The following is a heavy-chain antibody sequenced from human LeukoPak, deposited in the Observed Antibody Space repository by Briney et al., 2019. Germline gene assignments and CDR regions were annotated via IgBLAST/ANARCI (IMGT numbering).Heavy chain of an antibody. V-gene: IGHV3-30*04. CDR1: GFIFSDHP. D-gene: IGHD5/OR15-5a*01. CDR3: ARQMTSTRLFDS. CDR2: IGSDGTKK. J-gene: IGHJ4*02. Sequence: GRSLRLSCVASGFIFSDHPFHWVRQSPDKGLEWVALIGSDGTKKYYADSVQGRLTVSRENSNNTLFLQMNTLRADDTAVYFCARQMTSTRLFDSWGQGTLVTVSS.